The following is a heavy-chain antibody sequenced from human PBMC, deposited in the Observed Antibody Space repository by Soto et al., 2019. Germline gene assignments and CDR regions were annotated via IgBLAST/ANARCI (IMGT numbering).Heavy chain of an antibody. CDR1: GFTFSGSA. Sequence: EVQLVESGGGLVQPGGSLKLSCAASGFTFSGSAMHWVRQASGKGLEWVGRIRSKANSYATAYAASVKGRFTISRDDSKNTAYLQMNSLKTEDTAVYYCTRVVAATGILDYYYYMDVWGKGTTVTVSS. V-gene: IGHV3-73*01. CDR2: IRSKANSYAT. J-gene: IGHJ6*03. CDR3: TRVVAATGILDYYYYMDV. D-gene: IGHD2-15*01.